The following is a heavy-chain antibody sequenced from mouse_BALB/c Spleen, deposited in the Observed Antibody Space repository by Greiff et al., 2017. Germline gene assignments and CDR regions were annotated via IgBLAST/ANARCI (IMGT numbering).Heavy chain of an antibody. CDR2: ISSGGSYT. D-gene: IGHD2-1*01. V-gene: IGHV5-6*01. Sequence: DVHLVESGGDLVKPGGSLKLSCAASGFTFSSYGMSWVRQTPDKRLEWVATISSGGSYTYYPDSVKGRFTISRDNAKNTLYLQMSSLKSEDTAMYYCARDGKGAMDYWGQGTSVTVSS. CDR1: GFTFSSYG. CDR3: ARDGKGAMDY. J-gene: IGHJ4*01.